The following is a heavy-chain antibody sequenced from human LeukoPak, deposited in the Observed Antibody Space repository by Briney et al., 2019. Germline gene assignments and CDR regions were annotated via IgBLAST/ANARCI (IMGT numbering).Heavy chain of an antibody. D-gene: IGHD6-19*01. CDR2: FSLGGSGTT. Sequence: SETLSLTCIVSGAAITTYSWNWLRQSPGKGLEWIGYFSLGGSGTTSYTSSLKSGVTISRDTSKNQLSLKLTSVTAADTAVYYCARWDDSAWAFGTWGPGTLITVSS. V-gene: IGHV4-59*08. J-gene: IGHJ5*02. CDR3: ARWDDSAWAFGT. CDR1: GAAITTYS.